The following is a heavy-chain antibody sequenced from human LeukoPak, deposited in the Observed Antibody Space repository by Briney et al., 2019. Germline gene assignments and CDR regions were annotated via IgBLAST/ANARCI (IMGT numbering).Heavy chain of an antibody. Sequence: GGSLRHSCAACGFTFSTYGMHWVRQAPGKGGAWVAFIRNGGSNKYYADSVKGRFTISRDNSKNTLYLQMNSLRPEDTAVYYCAKRDDYTMYGLDYWGQGALVTVSS. V-gene: IGHV3-30*02. D-gene: IGHD3-10*02. J-gene: IGHJ4*02. CDR2: IRNGGSNK. CDR3: AKRDDYTMYGLDY. CDR1: GFTFSTYG.